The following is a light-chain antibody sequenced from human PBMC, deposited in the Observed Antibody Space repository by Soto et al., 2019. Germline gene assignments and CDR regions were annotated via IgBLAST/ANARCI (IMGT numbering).Light chain of an antibody. CDR2: AAS. CDR3: QQSYSTPYT. J-gene: IGKJ2*01. CDR1: QSLLHSNGYNY. V-gene: IGKV1-39*01. Sequence: MTQSPLSLPVTPGEPASISCRSSQSLLHSNGYNYLDWYQQKPGKAPKLLIYAASSLQSGVPSRFSGSGSGTEFTLTISSLQPEDFATYYCQQSYSTPYTFGQGTKLEIK.